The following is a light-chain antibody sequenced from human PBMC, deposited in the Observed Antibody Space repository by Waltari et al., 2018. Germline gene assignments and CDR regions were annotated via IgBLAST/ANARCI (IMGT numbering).Light chain of an antibody. CDR3: AAWDVSLNGLV. J-gene: IGLJ2*01. CDR1: SSNIGSNS. Sequence: QSVLTQPPSASGTPGQRVTISCSGSSSNIGSNSVNWYQHLPGTAPKLLIYSDNQRPAGCPDRFSGSKSGASASLAISGLQSEDEADYYCAAWDVSLNGLVFGGGTKLTVL. CDR2: SDN. V-gene: IGLV1-44*01.